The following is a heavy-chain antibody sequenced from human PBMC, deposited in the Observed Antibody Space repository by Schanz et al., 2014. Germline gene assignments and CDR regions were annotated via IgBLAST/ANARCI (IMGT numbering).Heavy chain of an antibody. J-gene: IGHJ4*02. V-gene: IGHV3-21*06. CDR3: ARDNYYGSGSCAY. CDR1: GFTFSSYK. CDR2: ISSSGSYI. Sequence: VQLVESGGGVVQFGRSLRLSCVASGFTFSSYKMNWVRQAPGKGLEWVSSISSSGSYIHYADSVKGRFTISRDNAKNSMYLHMKSLRGEDTAVYYCARDNYYGSGSCAYWGQGTLVTVSS. D-gene: IGHD3-10*01.